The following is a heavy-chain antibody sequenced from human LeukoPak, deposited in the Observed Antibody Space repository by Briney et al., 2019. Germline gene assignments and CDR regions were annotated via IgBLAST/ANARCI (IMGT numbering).Heavy chain of an antibody. D-gene: IGHD3-22*01. Sequence: SETLSLTCTVSGGSISSSSYYWGWIRQPPGKGLEWIGSVYYSGTTYYNQSLKSRVTISADTSKKQFSLRLTSVTAADTAVYYCARQYYDSSGYYPWYFDYWGQGTLVTVSS. J-gene: IGHJ4*02. CDR1: GGSISSSSYY. V-gene: IGHV4-39*01. CDR3: ARQYYDSSGYYPWYFDY. CDR2: VYYSGTT.